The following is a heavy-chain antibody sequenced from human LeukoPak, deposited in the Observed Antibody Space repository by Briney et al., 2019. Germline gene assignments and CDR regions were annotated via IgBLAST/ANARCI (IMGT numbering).Heavy chain of an antibody. V-gene: IGHV1-69*13. CDR2: IIPIFGTA. J-gene: IGHJ4*02. CDR3: ARDYRSYYFDY. D-gene: IGHD3-16*02. CDR1: GGTFSSYA. Sequence: SVKVSCRASGGTFSSYAISWVRQAPGQGLECMGGIIPIFGTANYAQKFQGRVTITADESTSTAYMELSSLRSEDTAVYYCARDYRSYYFDYWGQGTLVTVSS.